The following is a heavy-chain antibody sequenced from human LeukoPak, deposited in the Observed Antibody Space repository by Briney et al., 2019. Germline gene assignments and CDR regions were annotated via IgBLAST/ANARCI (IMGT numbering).Heavy chain of an antibody. V-gene: IGHV1-18*01. CDR1: GYTFTSYG. D-gene: IGHD2-15*01. Sequence: GASVKVSCKASGYTFTSYGIGWVRQAPGQPLEWIGWISAYNGNTNYAQKLQGRVTMTTDTSTSTAYMELRSLRSDDTAVYYCARDRHRRYCSGGSCYGGWFDAWGQGTLVTVSS. J-gene: IGHJ5*02. CDR2: ISAYNGNT. CDR3: ARDRHRRYCSGGSCYGGWFDA.